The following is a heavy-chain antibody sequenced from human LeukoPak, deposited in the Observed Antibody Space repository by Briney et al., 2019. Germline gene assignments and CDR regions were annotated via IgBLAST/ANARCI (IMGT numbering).Heavy chain of an antibody. J-gene: IGHJ4*02. CDR3: ARVAAKTVDY. V-gene: IGHV4-39*07. CDR1: GGSIGRGSYY. D-gene: IGHD2-15*01. Sequence: PSETLSLTCSVSGGSIGRGSYYWGWIRQSPGKGLEWIGSIYYSGSTNYNPSLNSRVTISVDTSKNQFSLKLSSVTAADTAVYYCARVAAKTVDYWGQGTLVTVSS. CDR2: IYYSGST.